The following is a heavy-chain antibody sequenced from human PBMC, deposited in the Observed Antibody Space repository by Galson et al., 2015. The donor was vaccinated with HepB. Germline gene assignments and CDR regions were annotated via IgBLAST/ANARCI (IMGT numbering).Heavy chain of an antibody. D-gene: IGHD2-15*01. CDR2: IRSKAYGGTT. CDR3: TRDRGYCSGGSCYRVWFDP. J-gene: IGHJ5*02. Sequence: SLRLSCAASGFTFGDYAMSWFRQAPGKGLEWVGFIRSKAYGGTTEYAASVKGKFTISRDDSKSIAYLQMNSLKTEDTAVYYCTRDRGYCSGGSCYRVWFDPWGQGTLVTVSS. CDR1: GFTFGDYA. V-gene: IGHV3-49*03.